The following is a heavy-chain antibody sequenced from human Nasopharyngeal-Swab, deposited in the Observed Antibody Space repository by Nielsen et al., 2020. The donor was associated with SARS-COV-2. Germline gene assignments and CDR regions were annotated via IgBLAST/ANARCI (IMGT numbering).Heavy chain of an antibody. Sequence: GGSLRLSCAASGFTFSSYAMSWVRQAPGKGLEWVSSISGSGGSTYYAHSVKGRFTISRDNSKNTLYLQMNSLRAEGTAVYYCAKDLQKWLVLGGYYYYNMDVWGQGTTVTVSS. D-gene: IGHD6-19*01. J-gene: IGHJ6*02. CDR3: AKDLQKWLVLGGYYYYNMDV. CDR1: GFTFSSYA. CDR2: ISGSGGST. V-gene: IGHV3-23*01.